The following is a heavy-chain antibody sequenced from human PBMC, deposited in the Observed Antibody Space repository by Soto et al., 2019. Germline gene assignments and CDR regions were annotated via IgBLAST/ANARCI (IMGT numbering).Heavy chain of an antibody. Sequence: QVQLQESGPGLVKPSETLSLTCTVSGGSISSYYWSWIRQPPGKGLEWIGYIYYSGSTNYNPSLKSRVTISVDTSKDQFSLKLSSVTAADTAVYYCARHGGTDYDYIWGRFTSYYFYYWGQGTLVTVSS. V-gene: IGHV4-59*08. D-gene: IGHD3-16*01. CDR3: ARHGGTDYDYIWGRFTSYYFYY. J-gene: IGHJ4*02. CDR1: GGSISSYY. CDR2: IYYSGST.